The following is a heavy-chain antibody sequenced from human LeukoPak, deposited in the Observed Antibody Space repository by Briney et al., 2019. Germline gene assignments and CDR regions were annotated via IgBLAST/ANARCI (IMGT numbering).Heavy chain of an antibody. J-gene: IGHJ4*02. CDR2: IRYDGSNK. CDR1: GVTFSSYG. CDR3: AKGEGLLWFGESQTDYFDY. Sequence: PGGSLRLSYAASGVTFSSYGMPWVRQAPGTGLEWVAFIRYDGSNKYYADSVKGRFTISRDNSKNTLYLQMNSLRAEDTAVYYCAKGEGLLWFGESQTDYFDYWGQGTLVTVSS. D-gene: IGHD3-10*01. V-gene: IGHV3-30*02.